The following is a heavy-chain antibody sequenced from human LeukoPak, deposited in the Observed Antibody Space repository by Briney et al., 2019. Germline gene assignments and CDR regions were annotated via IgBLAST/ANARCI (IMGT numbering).Heavy chain of an antibody. CDR2: INLSGSTI. J-gene: IGHJ4*02. CDR1: GFTFGDFG. V-gene: IGHV3-20*04. Sequence: PGGSLRLSCATSGFTFGDFGVSWVRQAPGKGLEWVSGINLSGSTIAYADSVRGRFTISRDNAKNSLYLQMNTLRAEDTAFYYCARGDSSASYYLGYWGQGTLVTVSS. D-gene: IGHD3-22*01. CDR3: ARGDSSASYYLGY.